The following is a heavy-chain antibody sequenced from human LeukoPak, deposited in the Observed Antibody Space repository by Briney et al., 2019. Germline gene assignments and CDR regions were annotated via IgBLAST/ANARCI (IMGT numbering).Heavy chain of an antibody. V-gene: IGHV3-23*01. J-gene: IGHJ4*02. D-gene: IGHD3-22*01. Sequence: GGSLRLSCAASGFTFSSYAMSWVRQAPGKGLERVSAISGSGGSTYYAGSVKGRFTISRDNSKNTLYLQMNSLRAEDTAVYYCAKARLPASSGSLVGVWGQGTLVTVSS. CDR3: AKARLPASSGSLVGV. CDR1: GFTFSSYA. CDR2: ISGSGGST.